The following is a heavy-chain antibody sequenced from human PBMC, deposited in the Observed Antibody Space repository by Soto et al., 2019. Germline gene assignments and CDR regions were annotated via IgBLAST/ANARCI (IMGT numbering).Heavy chain of an antibody. CDR3: GSTNYNPSPKTQVTIAVDTSKNQFSLKLGSVTVADTAVYYCARVGGNYDFWSGYFVRPHYYYGMDV. CDR2: IFYGGTT. CDR1: GGSISSYY. J-gene: IGHJ6*02. D-gene: IGHD3-10*01. Sequence: SETLSLPCTLSGGSISSYYWSWIRQPPGKGLGGIEYIFYGGTTNYNPSPKTRVTIPEDTSKNQFSLKLSAVTAAATAVYYCGSTNYNPSPKTQVTIAVDTSKNQFSLKLGSVTVADTAVYYCARVGGNYDFWSGYFVRPHYYYGMDVWGQGTTVTVSS. V-gene: IGHV4-59*01.